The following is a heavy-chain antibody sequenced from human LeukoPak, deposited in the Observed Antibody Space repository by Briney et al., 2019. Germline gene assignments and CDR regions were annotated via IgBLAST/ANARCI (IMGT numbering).Heavy chain of an antibody. D-gene: IGHD1-14*01. CDR2: ISYSGST. J-gene: IGHJ4*02. Sequence: PSETLSLTCTVSGGSISTSNYYWGWIRQPPGKGLEWIGSISYSGSTYYIPSLKSRLSISVDMSKNQFSLKLSSVTAADTAVYYCVKDNPLDYWGQGTLVIVSS. CDR3: VKDNPLDY. V-gene: IGHV4-39*02. CDR1: GGSISTSNYY.